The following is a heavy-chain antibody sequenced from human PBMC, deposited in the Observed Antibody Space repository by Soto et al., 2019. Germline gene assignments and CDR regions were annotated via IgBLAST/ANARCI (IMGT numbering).Heavy chain of an antibody. D-gene: IGHD3-9*01. CDR1: GFTFGDYA. CDR2: IRSKAYGGTT. J-gene: IGHJ4*02. CDR3: TRDSAADYDILTGYYAPFDY. Sequence: GGSLRLSCTASGFTFGDYAMSWFRQAPGKGLEWVGFIRSKAYGGTTEYAASVKGRFTISRDDSKSIAYLQMNSLKTEDTAVYYCTRDSAADYDILTGYYAPFDYWGQGTLVTVSS. V-gene: IGHV3-49*03.